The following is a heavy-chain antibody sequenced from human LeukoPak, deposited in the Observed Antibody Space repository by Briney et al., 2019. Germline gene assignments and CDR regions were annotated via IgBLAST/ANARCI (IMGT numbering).Heavy chain of an antibody. V-gene: IGHV3-30*18. CDR2: ISYDGSNK. D-gene: IGHD1-26*01. CDR1: GFTFSSCG. CDR3: AKLGAVHFDY. J-gene: IGHJ4*02. Sequence: GRSLRLSWAASGFTFSSCGMQWVRQAPGKGLEWVAVISYDGSNKYYADSVKGRFTISRDNPKNTLYLQMNSLRAEDTAVYYCAKLGAVHFDYWGQGPLVPVSS.